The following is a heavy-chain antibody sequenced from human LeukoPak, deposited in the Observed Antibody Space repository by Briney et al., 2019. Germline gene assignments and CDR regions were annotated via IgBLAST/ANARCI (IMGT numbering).Heavy chain of an antibody. CDR1: GFSFSGNW. D-gene: IGHD2-15*01. Sequence: PGESLTLSCAASGFSFSGNWMQWVRQAPGKGLEWISRIDNDGSSTVYADFAEGRFTISRENAENTLYLQMSSLRVEDTAVYYCVRGWFGPDYWGQGTLVTVSS. CDR2: IDNDGSST. CDR3: VRGWFGPDY. V-gene: IGHV3-74*01. J-gene: IGHJ4*02.